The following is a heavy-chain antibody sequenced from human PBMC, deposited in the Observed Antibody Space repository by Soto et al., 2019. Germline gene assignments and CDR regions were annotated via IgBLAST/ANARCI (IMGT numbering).Heavy chain of an antibody. Sequence: QVNLVQSGAEVKQPGASVKVSCKASGYTFSVYHMHWERPAPGQGLEWMGCVHPNSGGTNYAQSFEARVTMTRDTSIKTAYMELSRQPSDDTSVYDCAKELQRGMDVWGQGTTVTVSS. CDR2: VHPNSGGT. CDR3: AKELQRGMDV. V-gene: IGHV1-2*02. CDR1: GYTFSVYH. D-gene: IGHD4-4*01. J-gene: IGHJ6*02.